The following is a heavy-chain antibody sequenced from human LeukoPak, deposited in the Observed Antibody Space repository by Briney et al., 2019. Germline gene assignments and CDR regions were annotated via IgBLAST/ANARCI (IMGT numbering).Heavy chain of an antibody. V-gene: IGHV4-59*12. J-gene: IGHJ5*02. D-gene: IGHD1-14*01. CDR1: GGSISSYY. Sequence: SETLSLTCTVSGGSISSYYWSWIRQPPGKGLEWIGYIYYSGSTNYNPSLKSRVTISVDTSKNQFSLKLSSVTAADTAVYYCARDRITGTTGGWFDPWGQGTLVTVSS. CDR2: IYYSGST. CDR3: ARDRITGTTGGWFDP.